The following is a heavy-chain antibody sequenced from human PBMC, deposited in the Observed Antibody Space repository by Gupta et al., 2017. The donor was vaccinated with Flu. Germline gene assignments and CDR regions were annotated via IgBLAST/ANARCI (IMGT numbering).Heavy chain of an antibody. CDR1: GFTFSSYA. CDR3: AKVVRGTPRVLGAFDI. D-gene: IGHD1-26*01. J-gene: IGHJ3*02. CDR2: ISGSGGST. Sequence: EVQLLESGGGLVQPGGSLRLSCSASGFTFSSYAISWVRKSPGKGLERVSAISGSGGSTYYADPVKGRFTISRDNSKNTLYLQMNSLRAEDTAVYYCAKVVRGTPRVLGAFDIWGQGTMVTVSS. V-gene: IGHV3-23*01.